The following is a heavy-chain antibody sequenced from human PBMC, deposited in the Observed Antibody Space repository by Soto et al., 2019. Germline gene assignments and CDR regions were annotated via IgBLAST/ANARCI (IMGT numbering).Heavy chain of an antibody. J-gene: IGHJ6*02. Sequence: WGTLRLSCEASGFSFSTYSIHWCWHSPGKGLEWVSSIGRRSDIYYADSVKGRFTISRDNAKNSVSLQMNSLRDEDTAVYYCAREETAWPLAYGLDVWGQGTTVTVSS. CDR1: GFSFSTYS. V-gene: IGHV3-21*01. CDR2: IGRRSDI. D-gene: IGHD2-21*02. CDR3: AREETAWPLAYGLDV.